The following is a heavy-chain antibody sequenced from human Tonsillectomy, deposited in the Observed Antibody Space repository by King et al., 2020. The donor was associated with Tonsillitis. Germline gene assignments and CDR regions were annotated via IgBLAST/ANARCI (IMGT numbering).Heavy chain of an antibody. J-gene: IGHJ3*02. CDR3: AKDYRDTGNQYSAFDI. CDR2: ITGSGDNT. Sequence: EVQLLESGGGWVQPGGSLRLSCAAAGFSFSSYALSWVRQAPGKGLEWVSGITGSGDNTYYADSVKGRFTISRDNSKNTLYLQMNSLKAEDTAVYYCAKDYRDTGNQYSAFDIWATGQWSPSLQ. D-gene: IGHD1-14*01. CDR1: GFSFSSYA. V-gene: IGHV3-23*01.